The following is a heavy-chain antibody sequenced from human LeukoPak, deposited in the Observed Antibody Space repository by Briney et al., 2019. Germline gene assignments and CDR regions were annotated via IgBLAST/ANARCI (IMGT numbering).Heavy chain of an antibody. D-gene: IGHD3-22*01. CDR1: GGSISSYY. J-gene: IGHJ4*02. CDR2: IYYSGST. CDR3: ARDGVYYDNIFVHFDY. Sequence: SDTLSLTCTVSGGSISSYYWSWIRQPPGKGLEWIGYIYYSGSTNYNPSLKSRVTISVDTSKNQFSLKLSSVTAADTAMYYCARDGVYYDNIFVHFDYWGQGAPVTVSS. V-gene: IGHV4-59*01.